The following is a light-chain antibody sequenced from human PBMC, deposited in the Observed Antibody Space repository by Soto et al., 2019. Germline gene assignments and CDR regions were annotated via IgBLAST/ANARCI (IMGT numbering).Light chain of an antibody. Sequence: EIVLTQSPGTLSLSPGERATLSCRASQSVSSSYLAWYQQKPGQAPRLLIYGASSRATGIPDRFSGSGSGTDFTLPISRLEPEDFAVYYCQQYGSSPFTFVPGTKVDIK. V-gene: IGKV3-20*01. CDR3: QQYGSSPFT. CDR2: GAS. J-gene: IGKJ3*01. CDR1: QSVSSSY.